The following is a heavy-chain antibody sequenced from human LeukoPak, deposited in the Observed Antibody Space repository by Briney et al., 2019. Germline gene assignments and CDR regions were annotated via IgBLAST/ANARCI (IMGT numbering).Heavy chain of an antibody. V-gene: IGHV4-39*01. D-gene: IGHD3-10*01. Sequence: PSETLSLTCTVSGGSISSSTSYWGWVRQAPGKGLEWIGSIFDSGSTYHNPSLKSRVTISVDTSKNQFSLKLNSVTAADTAVYYCARLNGSGSYIPNWFDPWGQGTLVTVSS. CDR3: ARLNGSGSYIPNWFDP. CDR2: IFDSGST. J-gene: IGHJ5*02. CDR1: GGSISSSTSY.